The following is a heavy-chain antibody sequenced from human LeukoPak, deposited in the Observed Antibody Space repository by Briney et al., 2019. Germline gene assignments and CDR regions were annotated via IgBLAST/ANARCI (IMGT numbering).Heavy chain of an antibody. CDR1: GFTFSSYW. V-gene: IGHV3-7*03. CDR2: IKKDGSEK. J-gene: IGHJ4*02. CDR3: AKAHGGSSSKGNLYSDY. D-gene: IGHD6-13*01. Sequence: GGSLRLSCAASGFTFSSYWMSWVRQAPGKGLEWVANIKKDGSEKYYVDSVKGRFTISGDNAKNSLYLQMNSLRAEDTAVYYCAKAHGGSSSKGNLYSDYWGQGTLVTVSS.